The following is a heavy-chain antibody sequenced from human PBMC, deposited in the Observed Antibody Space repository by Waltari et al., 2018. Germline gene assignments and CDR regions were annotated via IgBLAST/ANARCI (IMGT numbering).Heavy chain of an antibody. CDR3: ARVSVAGTYGGY. Sequence: QVQLVQSGAEVKKPGSSVKVSCKASGGTFSSYAISWVRQAPGQGLEWMGRIIPTFGTANYAQKFQVRVTITADKSTSTAYMELSSLRSEDTAVYYCARVSVAGTYGGYWGQGTLVTVSS. CDR2: IIPTFGTA. CDR1: GGTFSSYA. V-gene: IGHV1-69*08. D-gene: IGHD6-19*01. J-gene: IGHJ4*02.